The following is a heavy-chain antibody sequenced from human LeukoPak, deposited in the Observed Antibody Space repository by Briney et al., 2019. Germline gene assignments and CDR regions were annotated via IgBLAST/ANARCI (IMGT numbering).Heavy chain of an antibody. CDR1: GYTFTSDG. CDR3: AREGYSSSWDARYYYYMDV. Sequence: ASVKVSCKASGYTFTSDGISWVRQAPGQGLEWMGWISVSTGNTNYAQKLQGRVTMTTDTSTSTAYMELRSLRSDDTAVYYCAREGYSSSWDARYYYYMDVWGKGTTVTVSS. CDR2: ISVSTGNT. J-gene: IGHJ6*03. D-gene: IGHD6-13*01. V-gene: IGHV1-18*01.